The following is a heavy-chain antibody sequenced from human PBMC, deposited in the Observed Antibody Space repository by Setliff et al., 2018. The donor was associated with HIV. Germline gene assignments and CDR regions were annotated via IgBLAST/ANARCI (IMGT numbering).Heavy chain of an antibody. CDR1: GGSFSGYY. J-gene: IGHJ3*02. CDR2: INHSGST. V-gene: IGHV4-34*01. Sequence: KTSETLSLTCAVYGGSFSGYYWSWIRQPPGKGLEWIGEINHSGSTNYNPSLKSRVTISVDTSKNQLSLKLSSLTAADTAVYCCARDRPPSTVDMLGAFDRWGQGTMVTVSS. D-gene: IGHD4-17*01. CDR3: ARDRPPSTVDMLGAFDR.